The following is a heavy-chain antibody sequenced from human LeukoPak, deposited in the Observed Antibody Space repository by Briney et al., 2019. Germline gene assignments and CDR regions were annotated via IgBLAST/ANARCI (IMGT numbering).Heavy chain of an antibody. J-gene: IGHJ6*02. V-gene: IGHV3-23*01. CDR1: GFTFSSYW. D-gene: IGHD3-16*01. CDR2: ISGSGATT. Sequence: GGSLRLSCAASGFTFSSYWMHWVRQAPGKGLEWVSVISGSGATTYYADSVKGRFTISRDNSKNTLYLQVDSLRAEDTAVYYCAKGLWGAYYYGMDVWGQGTTVTVSS. CDR3: AKGLWGAYYYGMDV.